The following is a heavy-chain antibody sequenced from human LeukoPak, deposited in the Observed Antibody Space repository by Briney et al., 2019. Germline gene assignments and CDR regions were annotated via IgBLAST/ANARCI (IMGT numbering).Heavy chain of an antibody. CDR2: IYHSGST. V-gene: IGHV4-34*01. CDR3: ARASNFPGRQLAPGDAFDI. D-gene: IGHD6-13*01. Sequence: PSETLSLTCAVYGGSFSGYNWSWIRQPPGKGRECIGEIYHSGSTNYNPSLKSRVTISVDTSKNQFSLKLSSVTAADTAVYYCARASNFPGRQLAPGDAFDIWGQGTMVTVSS. J-gene: IGHJ3*02. CDR1: GGSFSGYN.